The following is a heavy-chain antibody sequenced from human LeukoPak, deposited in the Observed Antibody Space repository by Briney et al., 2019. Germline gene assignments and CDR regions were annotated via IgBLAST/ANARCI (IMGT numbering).Heavy chain of an antibody. CDR1: GFTFSSYS. D-gene: IGHD1-26*01. Sequence: GGSLRLSCAASGFTFSSYSMNWVRQAPGKGLEWVSYISSSSSTIYYADSVKGRFTISRDNAKNSLYLQMNSLRAEDTAVYYCAKDVGAGEFDYWGQGTLVTVSS. V-gene: IGHV3-48*01. CDR3: AKDVGAGEFDY. CDR2: ISSSSSTI. J-gene: IGHJ4*02.